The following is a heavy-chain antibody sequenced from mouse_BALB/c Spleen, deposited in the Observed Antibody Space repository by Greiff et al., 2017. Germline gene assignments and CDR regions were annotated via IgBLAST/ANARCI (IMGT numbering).Heavy chain of an antibody. CDR1: GFTFSDYY. Sequence: EVMLVESGGGLVKPGGTLKLSCAASGFTFSDYYMYWVRQTPEKRLEWVATISDGGSYTYYPDSVKGRFTISRDNAKNNLYLQMSSLKSEDTAMYYCARPLLRGAWFAYWGQGTLVTVSA. J-gene: IGHJ3*01. V-gene: IGHV5-4*02. CDR2: ISDGGSYT. D-gene: IGHD1-1*01. CDR3: ARPLLRGAWFAY.